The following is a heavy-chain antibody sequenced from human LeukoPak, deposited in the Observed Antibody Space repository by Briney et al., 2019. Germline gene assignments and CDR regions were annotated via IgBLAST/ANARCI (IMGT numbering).Heavy chain of an antibody. V-gene: IGHV4-34*01. Sequence: SETLSLTCAVYGGSFSGYYWSWIRQPPGKGLEWIGEINHSGSTNHNPSLKSRVTISVDTSKNQFSLKLSSVTAADTAVYYCARGPPIAAAGMNAFDIWGQGTMVTVSS. CDR1: GGSFSGYY. CDR2: INHSGST. J-gene: IGHJ3*02. D-gene: IGHD6-13*01. CDR3: ARGPPIAAAGMNAFDI.